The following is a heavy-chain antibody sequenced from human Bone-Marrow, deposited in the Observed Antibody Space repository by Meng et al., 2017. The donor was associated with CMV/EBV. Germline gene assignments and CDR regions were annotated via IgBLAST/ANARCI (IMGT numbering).Heavy chain of an antibody. D-gene: IGHD2-21*01. CDR2: ITSSGTTI. J-gene: IGHJ4*02. V-gene: IGHV3-11*04. CDR3: ARAGLFEGYLDY. CDR1: GFTFSSYW. Sequence: GGSLRLSCAASGFTFSSYWMHWIRQAPGKGLEWLSYITSSGTTIFYADSVKGRFTLSRDDATNSLYLQMNSLRAEDTAVYYCARAGLFEGYLDYWGQGALVTVSS.